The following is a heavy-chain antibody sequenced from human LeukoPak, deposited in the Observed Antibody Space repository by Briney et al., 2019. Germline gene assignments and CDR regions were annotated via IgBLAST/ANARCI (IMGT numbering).Heavy chain of an antibody. CDR3: ARDDFWSGPPAYYYYYMDV. Sequence: GGSLRLSYAASGFTFSSYWMSWVRQAPGKGLEWVANIKQDGSEKYYVDSVKGRFTISRDNAKNSLYLQMNSLRAEATAVYYCARDDFWSGPPAYYYYYMDVWGKGTTVTVSS. V-gene: IGHV3-7*01. CDR2: IKQDGSEK. CDR1: GFTFSSYW. D-gene: IGHD3-3*01. J-gene: IGHJ6*03.